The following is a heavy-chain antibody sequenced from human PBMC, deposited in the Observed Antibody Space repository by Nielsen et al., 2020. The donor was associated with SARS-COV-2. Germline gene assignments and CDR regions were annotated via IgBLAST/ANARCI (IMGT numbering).Heavy chain of an antibody. Sequence: GESLKISCAASGFSFRNYGMNWVRQAPGKGLEWVANIKEDGSEKYYADSVKGRFTISRDNAKDLLYLQMNSLRAEDTAVYFCARNSGWYDSTLYWGLGTLVTVSS. D-gene: IGHD6-13*01. CDR1: GFSFRNYG. CDR2: IKEDGSEK. J-gene: IGHJ4*02. CDR3: ARNSGWYDSTLY. V-gene: IGHV3-7*01.